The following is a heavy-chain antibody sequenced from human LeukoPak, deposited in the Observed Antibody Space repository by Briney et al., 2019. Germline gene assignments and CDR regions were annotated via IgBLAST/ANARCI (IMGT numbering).Heavy chain of an antibody. CDR2: IIPIFGTA. D-gene: IGHD6-13*01. CDR1: GGTFSSYA. J-gene: IGHJ5*02. V-gene: IGHV1-69*05. CDR3: ARYSSSWPNNWFDP. Sequence: GASVKVSCKASGGTFSSYAISWVRQAPGQGLEWMGGIIPIFGTANYAQKFQGRVTITTDESTSTAYMELSSLRSEDTAVYYCARYSSSWPNNWFDPWGQGTPVTVSS.